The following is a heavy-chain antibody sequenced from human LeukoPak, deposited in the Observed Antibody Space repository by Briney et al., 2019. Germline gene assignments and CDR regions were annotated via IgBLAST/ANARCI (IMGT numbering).Heavy chain of an antibody. CDR1: GSSISSFY. CDR3: ARSQYDYGDYGAFDI. CDR2: VYYSGST. V-gene: IGHV4-59*01. D-gene: IGHD4-17*01. Sequence: VKPSETLSLTCTVSGSSISSFYWNWIRQPPGKGLEWIGYVYYSGSTNYSPSLKSRVTISVDTSKHQFSLKLSSVTAADTAVYYCARSQYDYGDYGAFDIWGQGTMVTVSS. J-gene: IGHJ3*02.